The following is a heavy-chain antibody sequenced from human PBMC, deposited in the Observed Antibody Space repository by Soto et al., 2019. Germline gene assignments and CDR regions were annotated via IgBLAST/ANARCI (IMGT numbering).Heavy chain of an antibody. CDR2: INHSGST. CDR3: TRVSLNSMRDYIWGSFRSFYYYYMDV. Sequence: SETLSLTCAVFGVSFSDYSWSWIRQPPGMGLEWIGDINHSGSTNYNPSLKSRVTISVDTSKNQFSLKLSSVTAADTAVYYCTRVSLNSMRDYIWGSFRSFYYYYMDVWGKGTTVTVS. V-gene: IGHV4-34*01. CDR1: GVSFSDYS. J-gene: IGHJ6*03. D-gene: IGHD3-16*02.